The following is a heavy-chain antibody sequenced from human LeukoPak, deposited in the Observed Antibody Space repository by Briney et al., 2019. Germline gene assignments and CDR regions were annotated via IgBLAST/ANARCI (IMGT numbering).Heavy chain of an antibody. CDR1: GFTFRDYW. J-gene: IGHJ6*04. V-gene: IGHV3-7*03. CDR2: IKRDGSEK. Sequence: GGSLGLSCAASGFTFRDYWMTWVRQAPGKGLEWVANIKRDGSEKYYVDSVRGRFIISRDNAKNSLYLQMNGLRVEDTAVYYCARDQYELRSYYYGMDAWGKGTTVSVSS. CDR3: ARDQYELRSYYYGMDA. D-gene: IGHD2-2*01.